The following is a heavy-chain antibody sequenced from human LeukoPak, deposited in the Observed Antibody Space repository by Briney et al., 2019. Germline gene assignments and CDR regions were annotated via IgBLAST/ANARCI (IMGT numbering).Heavy chain of an antibody. Sequence: ASVKVSCKASGYTFTNYDINWVRQATGQGLEWMGYMKPNSGNTGYAQKFQGRVTMTRDTSISTAYMELSSLTSEDTAVYYCARVSSGYQGWFDPWGQGILVTVSS. CDR1: GYTFTNYD. CDR2: MKPNSGNT. CDR3: ARVSSGYQGWFDP. V-gene: IGHV1-8*01. J-gene: IGHJ5*02. D-gene: IGHD5-12*01.